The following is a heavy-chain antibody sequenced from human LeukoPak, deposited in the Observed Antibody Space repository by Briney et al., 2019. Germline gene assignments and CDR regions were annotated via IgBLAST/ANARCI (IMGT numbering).Heavy chain of an antibody. Sequence: GASAKVSCKASGGTFSSYAISWVRQAPGQGLEWMGGIIPIFGTANYAQKFQGRVTITTDESTSTAYMELSSLRSEDTAVYYCARDGRCTNGVCFLNWFDPWGQGTLVTVSS. D-gene: IGHD2-8*01. V-gene: IGHV1-69*05. CDR2: IIPIFGTA. CDR3: ARDGRCTNGVCFLNWFDP. CDR1: GGTFSSYA. J-gene: IGHJ5*02.